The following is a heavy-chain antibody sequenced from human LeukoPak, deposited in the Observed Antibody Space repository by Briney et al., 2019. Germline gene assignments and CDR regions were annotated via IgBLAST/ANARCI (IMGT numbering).Heavy chain of an antibody. D-gene: IGHD3-10*01. Sequence: SETLSLTCTVSGGSISSGSYYWSWIRQPAGKGLEWIGRIYTSGSTNYNPSLKSRVTMSVDTSKNQSSLKLSSVTAADTAVYYCARDYYGSGSHDYWGQGALVTVSS. CDR3: ARDYYGSGSHDY. CDR2: IYTSGST. V-gene: IGHV4-61*02. CDR1: GGSISSGSYY. J-gene: IGHJ4*02.